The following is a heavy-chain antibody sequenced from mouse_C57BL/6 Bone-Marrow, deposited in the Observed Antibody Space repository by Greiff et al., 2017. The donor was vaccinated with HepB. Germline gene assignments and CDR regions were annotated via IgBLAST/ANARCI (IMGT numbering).Heavy chain of an antibody. CDR3: ARDRGDYYGSSPYFDV. CDR2: ISDGGSYT. D-gene: IGHD1-1*01. CDR1: GFTFSSYA. Sequence: EVMLVESGGGLVKPGGSLKLSCAASGFTFSSYAMSWVRQTPEKRLEWVATISDGGSYTYYPDNVKGRFTISRDNAKNNLYLQMSHLKSEDTAMYYCARDRGDYYGSSPYFDVWGTGTTVTVSS. V-gene: IGHV5-4*01. J-gene: IGHJ1*03.